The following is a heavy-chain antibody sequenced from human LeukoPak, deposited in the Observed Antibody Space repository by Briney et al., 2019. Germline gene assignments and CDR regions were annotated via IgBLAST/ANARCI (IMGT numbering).Heavy chain of an antibody. CDR1: GFTFSSYA. J-gene: IGHJ4*02. CDR2: ISGSGGST. Sequence: AGGSLRLSCAASGFTFSSYAMSRVRQAPGKGLEGVSAISGSGGSTYYADSVKGRFTISRDNSKNTLYLQMNSLRAEDTAVYYCAKSGGGGELLVLAYWGQGTLVTVSS. V-gene: IGHV3-23*01. CDR3: AKSGGGGELLVLAY. D-gene: IGHD3-10*01.